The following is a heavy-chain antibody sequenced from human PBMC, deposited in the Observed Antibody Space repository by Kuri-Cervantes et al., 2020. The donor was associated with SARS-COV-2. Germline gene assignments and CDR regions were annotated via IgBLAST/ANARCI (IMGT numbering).Heavy chain of an antibody. CDR1: GYSISSGYY. D-gene: IGHD1-7*01. Sequence: GSLRLSCAVSGYSISSGYYWGWIRQPPGKGLEWIGSIYYSGSTYYNPSLKSRVTISVDTSKNQFSLKLSSVTAADTAVYYCARTLRTLNYGLSEWFDPWGQGTLVTVSS. J-gene: IGHJ5*02. CDR3: ARTLRTLNYGLSEWFDP. CDR2: IYYSGST. V-gene: IGHV4-38-2*01.